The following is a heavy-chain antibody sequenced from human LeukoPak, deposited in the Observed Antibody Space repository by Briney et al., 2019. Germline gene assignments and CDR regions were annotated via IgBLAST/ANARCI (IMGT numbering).Heavy chain of an antibody. D-gene: IGHD5-18*01. V-gene: IGHV4-59*01. CDR3: ARVRYSYGPAYSV. CDR2: IYYSGST. J-gene: IGHJ6*02. CDR1: GGSFSGYY. Sequence: SETLSLTCAVYGGSFSGYYRSWIRQPPGKGLEWIGYIYYSGSTNYNPSLKSRVTISVDTSKNQFSLKLSSVTAADTAVYYCARVRYSYGPAYSVWGQGTTVTVSS.